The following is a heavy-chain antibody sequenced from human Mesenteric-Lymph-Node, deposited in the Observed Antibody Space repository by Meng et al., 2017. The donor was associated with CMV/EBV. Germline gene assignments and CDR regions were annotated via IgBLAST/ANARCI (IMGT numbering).Heavy chain of an antibody. V-gene: IGHV1-2*02. Sequence: ASVKVSCKTSGYTFIGYHMHWVRQAPGQRLEWMGWINPNTGGTNYAQKFQGRVTMTRDTSISTAYMELSSLRSEDTAVYYCARDSYSSSWYGYYGMDVWGQGTTVTVSS. CDR1: GYTFIGYH. D-gene: IGHD6-13*01. CDR3: ARDSYSSSWYGYYGMDV. CDR2: INPNTGGT. J-gene: IGHJ6*02.